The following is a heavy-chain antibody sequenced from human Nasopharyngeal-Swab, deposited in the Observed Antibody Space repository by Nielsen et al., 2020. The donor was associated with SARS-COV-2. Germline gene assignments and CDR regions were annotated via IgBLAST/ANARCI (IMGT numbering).Heavy chain of an antibody. J-gene: IGHJ4*02. Sequence: GGSLRLSCAASGFTFSRCGMHWVRQAPGKGLEWVAVIWYDGSNKYYADSVKGRFTISRDNSKNTLYLQMNSLRAEDTAVYYCARDKERAGYSSGWYGLGGQGTLVTVSS. CDR3: ARDKERAGYSSGWYGL. D-gene: IGHD6-19*01. V-gene: IGHV3-33*01. CDR2: IWYDGSNK. CDR1: GFTFSRCG.